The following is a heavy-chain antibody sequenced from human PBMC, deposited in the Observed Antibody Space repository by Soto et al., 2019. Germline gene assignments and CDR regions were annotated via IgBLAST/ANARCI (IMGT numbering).Heavy chain of an antibody. J-gene: IGHJ4*02. Sequence: GGSLRLSCAASGFTFSSYAMSWVRQAPGKGLEWVSAISGSGGSTYYADSVKGRFTISRDNSENTLYLQMNSLRAEDTAVYYCAKDRPFSCSGGSCYPSRFDYWGQGTLVTVSS. D-gene: IGHD2-15*01. CDR2: ISGSGGST. CDR1: GFTFSSYA. CDR3: AKDRPFSCSGGSCYPSRFDY. V-gene: IGHV3-23*01.